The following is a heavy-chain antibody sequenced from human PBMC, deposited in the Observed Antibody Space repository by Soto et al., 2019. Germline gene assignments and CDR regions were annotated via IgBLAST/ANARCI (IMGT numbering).Heavy chain of an antibody. V-gene: IGHV5-51*01. CDR3: ARCGGDSYYYYGMDV. CDR2: IYPGDSDT. D-gene: IGHD2-21*02. Sequence: GESLQISCKGSGYSFTSYWIGWVRQMPGKGLEWMGIIYPGDSDTRYSPSFQGQVTISADKSISTAYLQWSSLKASDTAMYYCARCGGDSYYYYGMDVWGQGTTVTVSS. CDR1: GYSFTSYW. J-gene: IGHJ6*02.